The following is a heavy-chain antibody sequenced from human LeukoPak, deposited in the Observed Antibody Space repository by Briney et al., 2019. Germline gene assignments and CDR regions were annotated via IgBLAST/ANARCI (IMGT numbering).Heavy chain of an antibody. CDR3: ARGLRQAFDI. V-gene: IGHV4-4*07. J-gene: IGHJ3*02. CDR1: GGSISSYY. D-gene: IGHD3-16*01. Sequence: SETLSLTCTVSGGSISSYYWSWIRQPAGKGLEWIGSIYYSGSTYYNPSLKSRVTISVDTSKNQFSLKLSSVTAADTAVYYCARGLRQAFDIWGQGTMVTVSS. CDR2: IYYSGST.